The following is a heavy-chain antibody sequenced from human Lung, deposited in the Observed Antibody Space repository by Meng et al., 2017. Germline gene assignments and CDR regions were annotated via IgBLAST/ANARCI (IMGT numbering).Heavy chain of an antibody. CDR3: ARETLRELGLFHY. CDR2: ISHSVST. V-gene: IGHV4-4*02. J-gene: IGHJ4*02. CDR1: GDSYTRMQW. Sequence: VQLQESGPRPVKPSGTLSLALTVYGDSYTRMQWWSWLRQTPGKGLEWIGEISHSVSTVYRPSLQGRVSISLDKSNNEFSLKLTSVTAADTAVYYCARETLRELGLFHYWGQGILVTVSS. D-gene: IGHD1-7*01.